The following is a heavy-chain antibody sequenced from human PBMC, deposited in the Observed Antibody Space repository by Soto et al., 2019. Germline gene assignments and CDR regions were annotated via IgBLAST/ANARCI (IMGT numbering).Heavy chain of an antibody. J-gene: IGHJ5*02. D-gene: IGHD3-3*01. Sequence: GASVKVSCKASGYTFTSYYMHWVRQAPGQGLEWMGIINPSGGSTSYAQKFQGRVTMTRDTSTSTVYMELSSLRSEDTAVYYCARDGDEYYDFWSGLRGFDPWGQGTLVTVSS. CDR2: INPSGGST. CDR1: GYTFTSYY. CDR3: ARDGDEYYDFWSGLRGFDP. V-gene: IGHV1-46*01.